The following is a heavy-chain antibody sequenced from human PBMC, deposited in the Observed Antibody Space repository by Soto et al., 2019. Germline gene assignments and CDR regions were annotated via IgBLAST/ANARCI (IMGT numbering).Heavy chain of an antibody. CDR2: ISGSGGNT. CDR1: GTRFSDYA. CDR3: AKYCRISFFGVVTGPGWLYWFDP. V-gene: IGHV3-23*01. D-gene: IGHD3-3*01. J-gene: IGHJ5*02. Sequence: GGSLRLSCAASGTRFSDYAMSWVRQAPGKGLEWVSGISGSGGNTFYADSVKGRLTISRDNSKNTMYLLMNSLRVEDPAANYCAKYCRISFFGVVTGPGWLYWFDPWGQGTLVTVSS.